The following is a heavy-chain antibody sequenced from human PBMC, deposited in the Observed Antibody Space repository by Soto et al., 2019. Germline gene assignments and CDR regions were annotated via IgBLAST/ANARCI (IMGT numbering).Heavy chain of an antibody. V-gene: IGHV3-33*01. Sequence: QVQLVESGGVVVQPGRSLRLSCAASGFTFSSYGMHWVRQAPGKGLEWVAVIWDDGSNKYYSDSVKGRFTISRDNSKNTLYLQMHSLRAEDTAVYYCARDYYLWSGSDYWGQGTLVTVSS. CDR2: IWDDGSNK. D-gene: IGHD3-3*01. J-gene: IGHJ4*02. CDR1: GFTFSSYG. CDR3: ARDYYLWSGSDY.